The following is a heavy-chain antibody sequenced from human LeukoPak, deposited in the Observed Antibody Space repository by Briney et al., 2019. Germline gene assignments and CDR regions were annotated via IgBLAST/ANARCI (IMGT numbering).Heavy chain of an antibody. V-gene: IGHV4-59*12. CDR1: NGAITGYY. CDR3: ARGYSTSWTYYFDY. Sequence: SETLSLTCTVPNGAITGYYWGWIRQPPGKGLEWIGHILYSGNTNYNPSLKSRVTISVDTSKNHFSLKLNSVTAADTAVYYCARGYSTSWTYYFDYWGQGALVTVSS. D-gene: IGHD2-2*01. CDR2: ILYSGNT. J-gene: IGHJ4*02.